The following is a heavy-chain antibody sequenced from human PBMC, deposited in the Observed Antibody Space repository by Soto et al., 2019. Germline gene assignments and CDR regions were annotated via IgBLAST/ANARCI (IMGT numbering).Heavy chain of an antibody. Sequence: GGSLRLSCAASGFSFSTYGMHWVRQAPGKGLEWVAFISNDGSNKYYADSVKGRFTISRDNSKNTLYPQMNSLRAEDTAVYYCAKGFGNYDSSGFPMDVWGQGTTVTVSS. CDR1: GFSFSTYG. V-gene: IGHV3-30*18. D-gene: IGHD3-22*01. CDR3: AKGFGNYDSSGFPMDV. J-gene: IGHJ6*02. CDR2: ISNDGSNK.